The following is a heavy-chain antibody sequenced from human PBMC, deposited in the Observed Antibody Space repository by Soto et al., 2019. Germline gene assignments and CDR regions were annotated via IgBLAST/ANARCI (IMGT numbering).Heavy chain of an antibody. J-gene: IGHJ6*02. D-gene: IGHD3-16*01. CDR1: GYTSSSYG. V-gene: IGHV1-18*01. CDR2: ISVFNGDT. CDR3: ATKDDHKDDQPYYYGMDV. Sequence: QVQLLQSGGEVKTPGTSLKVSCEAIGYTSSSYGINWVRQAPGQGLEWLGWISVFNGDTKYAQKLQGRVAITKDPGTSTAHMELRSLRSDDAAVYFCATKDDHKDDQPYYYGMDVWGQGTTVTVSS.